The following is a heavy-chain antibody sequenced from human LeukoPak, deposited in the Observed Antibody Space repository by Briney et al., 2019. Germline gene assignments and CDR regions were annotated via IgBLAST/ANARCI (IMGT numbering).Heavy chain of an antibody. V-gene: IGHV4-34*01. D-gene: IGHD1-1*01. CDR3: ARDTRGKNWNGPFDF. CDR1: GGSFSGYY. Sequence: KPSETLSLTCAVYGGSFSGYYWGWIRQPPGKGLEWIGSIYYSGSTYYNPSLKSRVTISVDTSKNQFSLKLSSVTAADTAVYYCARDTRGKNWNGPFDFWGQGTLVTVSS. CDR2: IYYSGST. J-gene: IGHJ4*02.